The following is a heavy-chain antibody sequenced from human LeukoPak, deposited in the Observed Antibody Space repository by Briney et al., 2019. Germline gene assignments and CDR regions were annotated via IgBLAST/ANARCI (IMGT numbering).Heavy chain of an antibody. CDR2: IILIFGTA. Sequence: SVKVSCKASGGTFSSYAISWVRQAPGRGLEWMGGIILIFGTANYAQKFQGRVTITADESTSTAYMELSSLRSEDTAVYYCARAQDAGTYWFDPWGQGTLVTVSS. CDR3: ARAQDAGTYWFDP. CDR1: GGTFSSYA. J-gene: IGHJ5*02. D-gene: IGHD1-7*01. V-gene: IGHV1-69*13.